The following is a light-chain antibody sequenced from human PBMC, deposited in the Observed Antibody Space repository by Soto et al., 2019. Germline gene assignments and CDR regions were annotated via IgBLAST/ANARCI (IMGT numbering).Light chain of an antibody. CDR2: DVS. CDR1: SSDVGGYNY. Sequence: QSALTQPASVSGSPGQSITISCTGTSSDVGGYNYVSWYQQHPGKAPKLMIYDVSNRPSVVSNRFSGSKSGNTASLTISGLQAEDEADYYCSSYTSSSRVVFGGGTKVTVL. CDR3: SSYTSSSRVV. V-gene: IGLV2-14*01. J-gene: IGLJ2*01.